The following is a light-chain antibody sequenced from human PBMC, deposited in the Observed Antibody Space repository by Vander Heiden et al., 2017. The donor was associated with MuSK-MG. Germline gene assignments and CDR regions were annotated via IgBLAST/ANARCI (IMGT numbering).Light chain of an antibody. CDR1: NLFTGNY. J-gene: IGKJ4*01. CDR3: QHYGQSPPLT. CDR2: GTS. V-gene: IGKV3-20*01. Sequence: EMWLTQSPGTSLLPPGQTATLSCRASNLFTGNYLAWYQQKPGQAPRLLIYGTSSRATGIPDRFSGSASGTDFTLTISRLEPEDFAVYYCQHYGQSPPLTFGGGTKVEIK.